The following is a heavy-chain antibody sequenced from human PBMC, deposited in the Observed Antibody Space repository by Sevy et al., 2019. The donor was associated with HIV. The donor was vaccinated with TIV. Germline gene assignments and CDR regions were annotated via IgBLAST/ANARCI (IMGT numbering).Heavy chain of an antibody. D-gene: IGHD6-19*01. CDR3: AGDHPPRSIAVAGAHLGGMDV. Sequence: ASVKVSCKASGGTFSSYAISWVRQAPGQGLEWMGGIIPIFGTANYAQKFQGRVTITAGESTSTAYRELSSRGSEDTAVYYCAGDHPPRSIAVAGAHLGGMDVWGQGTTVTVSS. CDR1: GGTFSSYA. CDR2: IIPIFGTA. J-gene: IGHJ6*02. V-gene: IGHV1-69*13.